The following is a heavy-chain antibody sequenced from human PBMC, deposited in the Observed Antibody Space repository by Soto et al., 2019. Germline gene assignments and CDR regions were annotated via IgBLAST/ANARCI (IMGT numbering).Heavy chain of an antibody. CDR2: IYSSVST. D-gene: IGHD3-3*01. CDR1: GGSISSGVYS. V-gene: IGHV4-31*03. J-gene: IGHJ5*02. CDR3: ARGRAYDAT. Sequence: SETLSLTCSVSGGSISSGVYSWSWIRQHPGKGLEWLGDIYSSVSTYYNPSLKIRVTISVKTAKNQFSLKLSSVTAADTALYYCARGRAYDATWVQGNLVTVSS.